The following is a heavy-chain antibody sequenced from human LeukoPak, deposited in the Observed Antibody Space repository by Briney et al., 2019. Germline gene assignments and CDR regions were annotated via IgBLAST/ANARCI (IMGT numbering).Heavy chain of an antibody. D-gene: IGHD6-19*01. CDR2: ISVHNGNT. CDR3: ASYGNAWSLDH. Sequence: ASVKVSCKASAYPFSIYGISWVRQAPRQGLEWMGWISVHNGNTNYAQKFQGRVTMTTDTSTTTAYMELRSLKSDDTAVYYCASYGNAWSLDHWGQGTLVTVPS. V-gene: IGHV1-18*04. J-gene: IGHJ4*02. CDR1: AYPFSIYG.